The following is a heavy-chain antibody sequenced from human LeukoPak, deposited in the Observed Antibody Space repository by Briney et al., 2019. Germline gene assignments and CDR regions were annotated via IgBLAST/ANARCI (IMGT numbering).Heavy chain of an antibody. CDR3: ARGSSGMAYFDY. Sequence: PSETLSLTCAVYGGSFSGYYWSWIRQPPGNGLEWIGEINHSGSTNYNPSLKSRVTISVDTSKNQFSLKLSSVTAADTAVYYCARGSSGMAYFDYWGQGTLVTVSS. CDR2: INHSGST. CDR1: GGSFSGYY. J-gene: IGHJ4*02. V-gene: IGHV4-34*01. D-gene: IGHD1-1*01.